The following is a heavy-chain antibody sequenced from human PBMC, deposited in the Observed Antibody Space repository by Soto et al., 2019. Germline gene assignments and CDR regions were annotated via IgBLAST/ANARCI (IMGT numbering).Heavy chain of an antibody. D-gene: IGHD3-10*01. CDR1: GGTFSSYA. J-gene: IGHJ6*02. CDR2: IIPIFGTA. Sequence: GASVKVSCKASGGTFSSYAISWVRQAPGQGLEWMGGIIPIFGTANYAQKYQGRVTITADESTSTAYMELSSLRSDDTAVYYCAKEYYYGSGMGYYGMDVWGQGTTVTVSS. CDR3: AKEYYYGSGMGYYGMDV. V-gene: IGHV1-69*13.